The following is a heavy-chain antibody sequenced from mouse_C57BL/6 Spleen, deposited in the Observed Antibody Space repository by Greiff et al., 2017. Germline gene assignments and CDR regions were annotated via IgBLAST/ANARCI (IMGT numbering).Heavy chain of an antibody. J-gene: IGHJ2*01. CDR3: ASGNYFDY. CDR1: GFTFSSYA. D-gene: IGHD1-1*02. Sequence: VQLKESGGGLVKPGGSLKLSCAASGFTFSSYAMSWVRQTPEKRLEWVATISDGGSYTYYPDNVKGRFTISRDNAKNNLYLQMSHLKSEDTAMYYCASGNYFDYWGQGTTLTVSS. CDR2: ISDGGSYT. V-gene: IGHV5-4*01.